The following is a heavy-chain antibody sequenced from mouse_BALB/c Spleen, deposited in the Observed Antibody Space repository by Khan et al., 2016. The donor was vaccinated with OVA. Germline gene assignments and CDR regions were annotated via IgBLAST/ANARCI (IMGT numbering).Heavy chain of an antibody. V-gene: IGHV2-6-5*01. CDR1: GFSLNDYG. D-gene: IGHD1-1*01. CDR3: AKCVWSYYISLDY. Sequence: QVQLKESGPGLVAPSQSLSITCTVSGFSLNDYGVSWIRQPPGKGLEWLGVIWGGGNTYYNSALKSRLSISKDNSKSQVFLKMSSLQTDDTAMYYCAKCVWSYYISLDYWGQGTSVTVSS. J-gene: IGHJ4*01. CDR2: IWGGGNT.